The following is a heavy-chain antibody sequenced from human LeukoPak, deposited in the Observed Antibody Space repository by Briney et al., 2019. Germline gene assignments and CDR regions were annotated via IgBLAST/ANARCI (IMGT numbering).Heavy chain of an antibody. CDR2: VSPPGGGT. CDR1: GFTFSKHG. D-gene: IGHD1-14*01. J-gene: IGHJ3*02. CDR3: ARDRGASGAFDI. V-gene: IGHV3-23*01. Sequence: GGTLRLSCGASGFTFSKHGMNWVRQAPGKGLEWLSGVSPPGGGTYYADSVKGRFTISRDNSKNTLYLQMNSLRAEDTAVYYCARDRGASGAFDIWGQGTMVTVSS.